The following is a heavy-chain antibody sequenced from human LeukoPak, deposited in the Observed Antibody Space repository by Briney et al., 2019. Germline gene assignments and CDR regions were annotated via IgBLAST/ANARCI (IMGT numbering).Heavy chain of an antibody. Sequence: SETLSLTCTVSGGSISSHYWSWIRQPPGKGLEWIGYIYYSGSTNYNPSLKSRVTISVDTSKNQFSLKLSSVTAADTAVYYCASWGYCSGGSCYSDYYYMDVWGRGTTVTVSS. V-gene: IGHV4-59*11. J-gene: IGHJ6*03. D-gene: IGHD2-15*01. CDR2: IYYSGST. CDR3: ASWGYCSGGSCYSDYYYMDV. CDR1: GGSISSHY.